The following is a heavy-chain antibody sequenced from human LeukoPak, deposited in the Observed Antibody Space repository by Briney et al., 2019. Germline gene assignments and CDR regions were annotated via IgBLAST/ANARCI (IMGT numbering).Heavy chain of an antibody. V-gene: IGHV3-30*04. D-gene: IGHD2-21*01. CDR1: GFTFSSYA. CDR2: ISYDGSNK. J-gene: IGHJ3*02. CDR3: ARDPGGGARRAFDI. Sequence: GGSLRLSCAASGFTFSSYAMHWVRQAPGKGLEWVAVISYDGSNKKYADSVKGRFTISRDNSKNTLYLQMNSLRAEDTAVYYCARDPGGGARRAFDIWGQGTMVTVSS.